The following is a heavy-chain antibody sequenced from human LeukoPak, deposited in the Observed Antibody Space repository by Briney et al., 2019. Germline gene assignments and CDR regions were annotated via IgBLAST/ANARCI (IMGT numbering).Heavy chain of an antibody. V-gene: IGHV4-39*01. J-gene: IGHJ5*02. Sequence: PSETLSLTCTVSGGSISSSGSYWAWIRQPPGKGLEWIANVYYNGDTYCNSSLYSRVTISADTSKNQFSLNLRSVTAADTAVYHCARLLSPGWFDPWGQGTLVTVSS. CDR3: ARLLSPGWFDP. CDR1: GGSISSSGSY. CDR2: VYYNGDT. D-gene: IGHD2/OR15-2a*01.